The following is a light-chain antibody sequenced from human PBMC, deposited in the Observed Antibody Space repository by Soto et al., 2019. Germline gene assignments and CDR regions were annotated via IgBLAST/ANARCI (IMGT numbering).Light chain of an antibody. V-gene: IGLV3-21*02. CDR2: ADS. J-gene: IGLJ2*01. CDR3: HVWDISAEQVV. Sequence: SYELTQPPSVSVTPGQTATVTCGADNIGSKSVHWYQKKAGQAPLLVVFADSDRPLGIPARFSAFNSGNTATLTISMVEDGDEADYYCHVWDISAEQVVFGGGTKVTVL. CDR1: NIGSKS.